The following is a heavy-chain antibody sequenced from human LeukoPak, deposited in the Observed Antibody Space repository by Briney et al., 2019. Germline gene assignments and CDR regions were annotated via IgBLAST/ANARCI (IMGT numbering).Heavy chain of an antibody. CDR2: IYYSGST. CDR3: ARDLLYCSSTSCHNNWFDP. Sequence: SQTLSLTCTVSGGSISSGDYYWSWIPQPPGKGLEWIGYIYYSGSTYYNPSLKSRVTISVDTSKNQFSLKLSSVTAADTAVYYCARDLLYCSSTSCHNNWFDPWGQGTLVSVSS. J-gene: IGHJ5*02. CDR1: GGSISSGDYY. D-gene: IGHD2-2*01. V-gene: IGHV4-30-4*08.